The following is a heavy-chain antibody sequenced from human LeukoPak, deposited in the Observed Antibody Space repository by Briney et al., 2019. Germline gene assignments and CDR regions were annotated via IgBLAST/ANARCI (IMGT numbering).Heavy chain of an antibody. CDR3: ARAASGTETGIDY. J-gene: IGHJ4*02. Sequence: GGSLRLSCAASGFTFSSYAMHWVRQAPGKGLEWVSAISGSGGSTYYADSVKGRFTISRDNSKNTLYLQMNSLRAEDTAVYYCARAASGTETGIDYWGQGTLVTVSS. CDR2: ISGSGGST. CDR1: GFTFSSYA. V-gene: IGHV3-23*01. D-gene: IGHD1-26*01.